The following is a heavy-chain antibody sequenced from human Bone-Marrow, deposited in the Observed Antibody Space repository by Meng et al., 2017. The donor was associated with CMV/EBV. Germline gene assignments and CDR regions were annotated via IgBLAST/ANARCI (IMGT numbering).Heavy chain of an antibody. CDR3: AREGAYCGGDCYQGLDY. V-gene: IGHV1-2*02. Sequence: ASVKVSCKASGYTLSSYYMDWVRQAPGQGLEWMGWINPNSGGTNYAQKFQGRVTMTRDTSISTAYMELSRLRSDDTAVYYCAREGAYCGGDCYQGLDYWGQGTLVTVSS. J-gene: IGHJ4*02. CDR1: GYTLSSYY. CDR2: INPNSGGT. D-gene: IGHD2-21*01.